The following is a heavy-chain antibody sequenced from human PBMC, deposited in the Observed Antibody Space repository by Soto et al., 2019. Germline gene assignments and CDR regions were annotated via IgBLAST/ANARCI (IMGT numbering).Heavy chain of an antibody. V-gene: IGHV3-48*02. D-gene: IGHD6-6*01. CDR1: GFTFSHYS. CDR2: ISPVSSTI. CDR3: ARVIRPHWYFVL. Sequence: GGSLRLSCAASGFTFSHYSMDWVRQAPGKGLEWVSYISPVSSTIYYADSVRGRFTISRDNAKNSLYLQMNSLRDEDTAVYYCARVIRPHWYFVLRGRGPLVTGSS. J-gene: IGHJ2*01.